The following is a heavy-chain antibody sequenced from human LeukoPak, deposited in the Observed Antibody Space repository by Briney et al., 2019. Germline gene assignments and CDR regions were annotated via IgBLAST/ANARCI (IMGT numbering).Heavy chain of an antibody. CDR1: GFTFSSYT. CDR3: ARDLAVSDY. J-gene: IGHJ4*02. V-gene: IGHV3-48*02. CDR2: ISASGGTT. Sequence: QPGGSLRLSCAASGFTFSSYTMSWVRQAPGKGLEWVSDISASGGTTYYADSVKGRFTISRDNAKNSLYLQMNSLRDEDTAMYYCARDLAVSDYWGQGTLVTVSS.